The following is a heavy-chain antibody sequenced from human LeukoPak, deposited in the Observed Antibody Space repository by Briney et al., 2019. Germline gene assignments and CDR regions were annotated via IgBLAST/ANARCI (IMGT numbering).Heavy chain of an antibody. V-gene: IGHV4-34*01. J-gene: IGHJ6*03. CDR3: ARGRHDITMIVVVMTSVSYYLDV. CDR2: INPSGST. CDR1: GGSFSGYH. D-gene: IGHD3-22*01. Sequence: TETLSLTCAVSGGSFSGYHWTWIRQSPGKGLEWIGDINPSGSTYYNPSLKSRLTISVDTSKNQFSLKLRSVTAADTAVYYCARGRHDITMIVVVMTSVSYYLDVWGKGTTVTVS.